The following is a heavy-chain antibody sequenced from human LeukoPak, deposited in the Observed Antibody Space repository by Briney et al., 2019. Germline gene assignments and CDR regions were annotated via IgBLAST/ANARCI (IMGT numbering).Heavy chain of an antibody. CDR3: ARHRPGGYSGHVIDY. Sequence: NASETLSLTCTVSGGSISSYYWSWIRQPPGKGLEWIGYIYYSGSTNYNPSLKSRVTISVDTSKNQFSLKLSSVTAADTAVYYCARHRPGGYSGHVIDYWGQGTLVTVSS. V-gene: IGHV4-59*08. CDR2: IYYSGST. CDR1: GGSISSYY. D-gene: IGHD5-12*01. J-gene: IGHJ4*02.